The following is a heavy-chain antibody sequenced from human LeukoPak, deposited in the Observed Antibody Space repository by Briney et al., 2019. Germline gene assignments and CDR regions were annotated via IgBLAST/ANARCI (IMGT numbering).Heavy chain of an antibody. CDR1: GFTFSSYT. D-gene: IGHD3-16*01. Sequence: GGSLRLSCAASGFTFSSYTMNWVRQAPGKGLEWVAGISNDGRYKYYADSVKARFTISRDNSKNTLFLQMNSLRPEDTAVYYCAGLCYYYYNMDVWGQGSTVTV. CDR2: ISNDGRYK. CDR3: AGLCYYYYNMDV. V-gene: IGHV3-30*03. J-gene: IGHJ6*02.